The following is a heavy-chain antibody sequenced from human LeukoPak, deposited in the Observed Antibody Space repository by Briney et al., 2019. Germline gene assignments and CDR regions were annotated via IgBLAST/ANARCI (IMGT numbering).Heavy chain of an antibody. CDR1: GYTFTSNY. CDR3: ARDQEGFDY. J-gene: IGHJ4*02. CDR2: IYPRDGST. Sequence: ASVTVSCKASGYTFTSNYIHWVRQAPGQGLEWMGMIYPRDGSTSYAQKFQGRVTVTRDTSTSTVHMELSGLRSEDTAVYYCARDQEGFDYWGQGTLVTVSS. V-gene: IGHV1-46*01.